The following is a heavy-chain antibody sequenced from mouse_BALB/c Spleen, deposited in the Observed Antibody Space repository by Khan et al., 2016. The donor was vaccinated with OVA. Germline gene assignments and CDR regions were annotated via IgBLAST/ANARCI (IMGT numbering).Heavy chain of an antibody. V-gene: IGHV3-2*02. CDR1: GYSITSDYA. J-gene: IGHJ3*01. Sequence: EVQLQESGPGLVKPSQSLSLTCTVTGYSITSDYAWNWIRQFPGNKLEWMGYINYSGTTSKKPSLKSRISITRDTSKNQFFLQLNSVTTEDTATXYCVRRRAYWGQGTLVTVSA. CDR3: VRRRAY. CDR2: INYSGTT.